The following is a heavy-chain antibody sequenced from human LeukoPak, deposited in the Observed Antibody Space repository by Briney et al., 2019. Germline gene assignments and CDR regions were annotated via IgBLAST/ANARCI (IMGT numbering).Heavy chain of an antibody. CDR3: ATTFSDCSGGSCYYNWFDP. V-gene: IGHV1-24*01. CDR2: FDPEDGET. CDR1: GYTLTELS. D-gene: IGHD2-15*01. Sequence: GASVKVSCKVSGYTLTELSMHWVRQAPGKGLEWMGGFDPEDGETIYAQKFQGRVTMTEDTSTDTAYMELSSLRSEDTAVYYCATTFSDCSGGSCYYNWFDPWGQGTLVTVSS. J-gene: IGHJ5*02.